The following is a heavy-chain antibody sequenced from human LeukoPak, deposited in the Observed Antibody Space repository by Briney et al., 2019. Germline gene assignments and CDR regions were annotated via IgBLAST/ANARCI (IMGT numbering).Heavy chain of an antibody. Sequence: GASVKVSCKASGYTFTGYYMHWVRQAPGQGLEWMGRINPNSGGTNYAQKFQGRVTMTRDTSISTAYMELSRLRSDDTAVYYCARESIEDPGHAFDIWGQGTMVTVSS. CDR1: GYTFTGYY. D-gene: IGHD2-21*01. CDR2: INPNSGGT. CDR3: ARESIEDPGHAFDI. J-gene: IGHJ3*02. V-gene: IGHV1-2*06.